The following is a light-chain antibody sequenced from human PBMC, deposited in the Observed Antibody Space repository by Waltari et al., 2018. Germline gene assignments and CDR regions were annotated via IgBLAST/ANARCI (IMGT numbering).Light chain of an antibody. CDR3: AAWDDSLIGRV. Sequence: QSVLTQPPSTSGTPGQTVTISCSGSSSNIGTNTVTWYQQFPGTAPKVLVFANYHRPSGVPNRFSASKSGTSASLVISGLQSEDEGGYFCAAWDDSLIGRVFGGGTTLTVL. CDR2: ANY. J-gene: IGLJ3*02. V-gene: IGLV1-44*01. CDR1: SSNIGTNT.